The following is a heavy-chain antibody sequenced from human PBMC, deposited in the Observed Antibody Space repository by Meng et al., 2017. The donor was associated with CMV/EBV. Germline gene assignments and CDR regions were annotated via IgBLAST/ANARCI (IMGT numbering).Heavy chain of an antibody. CDR1: GFTFSSYG. D-gene: IGHD3-3*01. Sequence: GESLKISCAASGFTFSSYGMHWVRQAPGKGLKWVAFIRYDGSNKYYADSVKGRFTISRDNSKNTLYLQMNSLRAEDTAVYYCAKDELHVSQNYDFWSGYSTGAFDIWGQGTMVTVSS. J-gene: IGHJ3*02. CDR3: AKDELHVSQNYDFWSGYSTGAFDI. CDR2: IRYDGSNK. V-gene: IGHV3-30*02.